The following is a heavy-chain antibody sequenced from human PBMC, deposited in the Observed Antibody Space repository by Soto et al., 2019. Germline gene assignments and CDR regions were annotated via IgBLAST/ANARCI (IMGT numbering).Heavy chain of an antibody. V-gene: IGHV5-10-1*01. D-gene: IGHD6-19*01. Sequence: GESLKISCKGSGYSFTSYWISWVRQMPGKGLEWMGRIDPSDSYTNYSPSFQGHVNISADKSISTAYLQWSSLKASDTAMYYCARRGIAVAGTDYYYGMDVWGQGTTVTVSS. CDR1: GYSFTSYW. CDR3: ARRGIAVAGTDYYYGMDV. CDR2: IDPSDSYT. J-gene: IGHJ6*02.